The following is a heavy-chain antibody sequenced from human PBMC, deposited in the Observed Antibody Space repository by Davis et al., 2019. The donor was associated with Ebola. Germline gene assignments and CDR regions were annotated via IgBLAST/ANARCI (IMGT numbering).Heavy chain of an antibody. CDR3: ARVGTTVTTFDY. CDR2: ISAYNGNT. Sequence: ASVKVSCKASGYTFTSYYMHWVRQATGQGLEWMGWISAYNGNTNYAQKLQGRVTMTTDTSTSTAYMELSRLRSDDTAVYYCARVGTTVTTFDYWGQGTLVTVSS. J-gene: IGHJ4*02. V-gene: IGHV1-18*04. CDR1: GYTFTSYY. D-gene: IGHD4-17*01.